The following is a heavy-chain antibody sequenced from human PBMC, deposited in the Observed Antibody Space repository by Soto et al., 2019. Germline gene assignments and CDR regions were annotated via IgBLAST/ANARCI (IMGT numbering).Heavy chain of an antibody. CDR1: GYTFTGYY. Sequence: ASVKVSCKASGYTFTGYYMHWVRQAPGQGLEWMGWISAYNGNTNYAQKLQGRVTMTTDTSTSTAYMELRSLRSDDTAVYYCARGRIAVAGRPHDAFDIWGQGTMVTVSS. V-gene: IGHV1-18*04. J-gene: IGHJ3*02. CDR3: ARGRIAVAGRPHDAFDI. D-gene: IGHD6-19*01. CDR2: ISAYNGNT.